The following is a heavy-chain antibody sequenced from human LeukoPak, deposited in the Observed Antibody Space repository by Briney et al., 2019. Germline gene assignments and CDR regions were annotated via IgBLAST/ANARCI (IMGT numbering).Heavy chain of an antibody. CDR2: ISWNSGSI. CDR3: AKDPGGFRGLNWFDP. Sequence: GGSLRLSCAASGFTFDDYAMHWVRQAPGKGLEWVSGISWNSGSIGYADSVKGRFTISRDNSKNTLYLQMNSLRAEDTAVYYCAKDPGGFRGLNWFDPWGQGTLVTVSS. D-gene: IGHD3-10*01. V-gene: IGHV3-9*01. J-gene: IGHJ5*02. CDR1: GFTFDDYA.